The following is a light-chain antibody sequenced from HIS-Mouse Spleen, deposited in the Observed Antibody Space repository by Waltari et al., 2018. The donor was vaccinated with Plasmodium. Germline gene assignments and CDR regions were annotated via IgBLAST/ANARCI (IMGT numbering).Light chain of an antibody. CDR3: QQYNNWSFT. J-gene: IGKJ3*01. CDR1: QSVSSH. V-gene: IGKV3-15*01. CDR2: GAS. Sequence: EIVMTQSPATLSVSPGERATLSCRASQSVSSHLACYQQKPGQAPRLLIYGASTRSTGIPARFSGRGSGTEFTLTISSLQSEDFAVYYCQQYNNWSFTFGPGTKVDIK.